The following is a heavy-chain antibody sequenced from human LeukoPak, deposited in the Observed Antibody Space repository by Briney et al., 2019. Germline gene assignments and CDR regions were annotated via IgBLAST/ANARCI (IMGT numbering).Heavy chain of an antibody. CDR3: VKESRQQWLVPPRFDY. CDR2: INSNGGGT. J-gene: IGHJ4*02. D-gene: IGHD6-19*01. V-gene: IGHV3-64D*06. Sequence: GGSLRLSCSASGFTSSSYAMHWVRQAPGKGLEYVSGINSNGGGTYYADSVKGRFIISRDNSKKTLYLQMSSLRVEDTAVYYCVKESRQQWLVPPRFDYWGQGTLVTVSS. CDR1: GFTSSSYA.